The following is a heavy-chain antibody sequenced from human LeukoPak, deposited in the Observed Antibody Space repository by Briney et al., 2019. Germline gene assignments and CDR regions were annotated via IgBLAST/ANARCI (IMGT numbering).Heavy chain of an antibody. D-gene: IGHD3-22*01. Sequence: PGGSLRLSCAASGFTFSSYSMNWVRQAPGKGLEWVSSISSSSSYIYYADSVKGRFTISRDNAKNSLYLQMNSLRAEDTAVYYCARDRGSSGYPDYFDYWGQGTLVTVSS. V-gene: IGHV3-21*01. CDR3: ARDRGSSGYPDYFDY. CDR2: ISSSSSYI. CDR1: GFTFSSYS. J-gene: IGHJ4*02.